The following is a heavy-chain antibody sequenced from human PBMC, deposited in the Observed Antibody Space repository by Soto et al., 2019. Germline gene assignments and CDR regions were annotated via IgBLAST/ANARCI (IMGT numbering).Heavy chain of an antibody. D-gene: IGHD6-6*01. J-gene: IGHJ5*02. CDR3: AKDPNLYSSSSLVNWFDP. Sequence: PGGSLRLSCAASGFTFSSYAMSWVRQAPGKGLEWVSAISGSGGSTYYADSVKGRFTISRDNSKNTLYLQMNSLRAEDTAVYYCAKDPNLYSSSSLVNWFDPWGQGTLVTVSS. CDR2: ISGSGGST. CDR1: GFTFSSYA. V-gene: IGHV3-23*01.